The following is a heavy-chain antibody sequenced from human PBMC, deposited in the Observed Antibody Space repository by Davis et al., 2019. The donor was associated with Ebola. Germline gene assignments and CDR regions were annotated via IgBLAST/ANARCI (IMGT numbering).Heavy chain of an antibody. CDR2: IYYSGST. Sequence: MPSETLSLTCTVSGGSIRSRSYYWGWIRQLPGKGLESIGSIYYSGSTYYNPSLKSRVTISVDTSKNQFSLKLTSVTAADTAVYYCTRQKVTDAFDIWGQGTMVTVSS. CDR1: GGSIRSRSYY. V-gene: IGHV4-39*01. CDR3: TRQKVTDAFDI. J-gene: IGHJ3*02.